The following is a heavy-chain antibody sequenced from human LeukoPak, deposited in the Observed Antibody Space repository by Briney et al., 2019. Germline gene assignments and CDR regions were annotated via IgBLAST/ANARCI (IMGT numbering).Heavy chain of an antibody. Sequence: PSETLSLTCTVSGGSISSYYWSWIRQPAGKGLEWIGRIYTSGSTNYNPSLKSRVTISVDTSKNQFSLKLSSVTAADTAVYYCAREGRYCSSTGCYREIDYWGQGTLVTVSS. CDR3: AREGRYCSSTGCYREIDY. D-gene: IGHD2-2*01. CDR1: GGSISSYY. V-gene: IGHV4-4*07. J-gene: IGHJ4*02. CDR2: IYTSGST.